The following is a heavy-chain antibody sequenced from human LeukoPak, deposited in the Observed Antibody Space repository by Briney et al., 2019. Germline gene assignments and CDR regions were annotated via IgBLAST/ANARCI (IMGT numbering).Heavy chain of an antibody. J-gene: IGHJ4*02. CDR1: GFTFSSYA. CDR3: AKGYYDSSGHYPCFDY. D-gene: IGHD3-22*01. Sequence: TGGSLRLSCAASGFTFSSYAMSWVRQAPGKGLEWVSAISGSGDSTYHADSVKGRFTISRDNTKNTLYLQMNSLRAEDTAVYYCAKGYYDSSGHYPCFDYWGQGTLVTVSS. V-gene: IGHV3-23*01. CDR2: ISGSGDST.